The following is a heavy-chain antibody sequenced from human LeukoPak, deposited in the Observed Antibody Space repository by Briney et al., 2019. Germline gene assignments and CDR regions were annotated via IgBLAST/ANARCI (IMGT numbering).Heavy chain of an antibody. CDR1: GFTFSSYA. J-gene: IGHJ4*02. CDR3: AREAQGCSITSCYFDS. V-gene: IGHV3-23*01. D-gene: IGHD2-2*01. CDR2: ISGSGGST. Sequence: PGGSLRLSCAASGFTFSSYAMSWVRQAPGKGLEWVSAISGSGGSTYYADSVKGRFTISRDNSKNTLFLQMNSLRAEDTAVYYFAREAQGCSITSCYFDSWGQGTLVTVSS.